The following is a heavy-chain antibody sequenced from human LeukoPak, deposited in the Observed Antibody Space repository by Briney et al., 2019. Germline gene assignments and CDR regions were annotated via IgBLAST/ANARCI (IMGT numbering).Heavy chain of an antibody. D-gene: IGHD6-19*01. V-gene: IGHV3-7*01. CDR3: ARSAEQWLSHNWFDP. J-gene: IGHJ5*02. Sequence: GGSLRLSRAASGFTFSSYWMSWVRQAPGKGLEWVANIKQDGSEKYYVDSVKGRFTISRDNAKNSLYLQMNSLRAEDTAVYYCARSAEQWLSHNWFDPWGQGTLVTVSS. CDR1: GFTFSSYW. CDR2: IKQDGSEK.